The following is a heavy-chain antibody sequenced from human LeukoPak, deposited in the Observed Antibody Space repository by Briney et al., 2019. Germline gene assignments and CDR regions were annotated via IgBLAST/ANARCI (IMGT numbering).Heavy chain of an antibody. J-gene: IGHJ4*02. CDR3: ARSPLSGSPY. V-gene: IGHV3-21*01. D-gene: IGHD1-26*01. CDR1: GFTFSNYS. Sequence: GGSLRLSCAASGFTFSNYSMNWVRQAPGKGLEWVSSISSSGSYIYYADSVKGRFTISRDNAKNSLYLQMNSLRAEDTAVYYCARSPLSGSPYWGQGTLVTVSS. CDR2: ISSSGSYI.